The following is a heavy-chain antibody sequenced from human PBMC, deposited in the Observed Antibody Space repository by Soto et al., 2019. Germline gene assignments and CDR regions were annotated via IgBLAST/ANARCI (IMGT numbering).Heavy chain of an antibody. J-gene: IGHJ3*02. CDR3: AKSTGAWIQLWRFDAFDI. D-gene: IGHD5-18*01. V-gene: IGHV3-9*01. CDR1: GFTFDDYA. CDR2: ISWNSGSI. Sequence: EVQLVESGGGLVQPGRSLRLSCAASGFTFDDYAMHWVRQAPGKGLEWVSGISWNSGSIGYADSVKGRFTISRDNAKNSLYLQMNSLRAEDTAVYYCAKSTGAWIQLWRFDAFDIWGQGTMVTVSS.